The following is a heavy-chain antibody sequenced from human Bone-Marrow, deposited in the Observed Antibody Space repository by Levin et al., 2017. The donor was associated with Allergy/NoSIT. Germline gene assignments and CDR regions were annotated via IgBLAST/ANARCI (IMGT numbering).Heavy chain of an antibody. V-gene: IGHV3-74*01. D-gene: IGHD6-19*01. Sequence: GGSLRLSCAASGFTFRDNWMHWVRQAPGKAPMWVSAINPDARTTTYADSVRGRFTISRDDAKSTVYLQMNNLKAEDTAIYYCANPPHVSVADPFDSWGPGTLVTVSS. CDR3: ANPPHVSVADPFDS. J-gene: IGHJ4*02. CDR2: INPDARTT. CDR1: GFTFRDNW.